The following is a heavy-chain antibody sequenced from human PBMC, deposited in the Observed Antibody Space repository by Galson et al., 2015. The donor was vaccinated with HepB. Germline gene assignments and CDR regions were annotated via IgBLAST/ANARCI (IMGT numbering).Heavy chain of an antibody. CDR3: ARDKSGSYYVDAFDI. Sequence: SVMVFCKAAGYTFTSNGISWGRQAPGQGLEGLGWISAYYGNTNYSHKLQGRVTMTTDSSTSTAYVELRSLTSDDTAVYYCARDKSGSYYVDAFDIWGQGTMVTVSS. V-gene: IGHV1-18*04. D-gene: IGHD1-26*01. J-gene: IGHJ3*02. CDR2: ISAYYGNT. CDR1: GYTFTSNG.